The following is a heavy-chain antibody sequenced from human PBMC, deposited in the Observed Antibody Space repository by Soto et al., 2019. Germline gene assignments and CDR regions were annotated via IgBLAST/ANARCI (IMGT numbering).Heavy chain of an antibody. CDR1: GGSISSGGYY. V-gene: IGHV4-31*03. Sequence: QVQLQESGPGLVKPSQTLSLTCTVSGGSISSGGYYWSWIRQHPGKGLEWIGYIHYSGSTYYNPSLKGRVSLSVDTSKNQSSLKLSSVTAADTAVYYCARDGSSSEKWFDPWGQGTLVTVSS. CDR3: ARDGSSSEKWFDP. J-gene: IGHJ5*02. D-gene: IGHD6-13*01. CDR2: IHYSGST.